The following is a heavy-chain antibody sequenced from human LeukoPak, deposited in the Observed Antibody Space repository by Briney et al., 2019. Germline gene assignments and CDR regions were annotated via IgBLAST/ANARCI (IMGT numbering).Heavy chain of an antibody. D-gene: IGHD5-24*01. V-gene: IGHV3-21*01. CDR3: ARDKMATIGTFDY. CDR2: ISSSSSYI. CDR1: GFTVSSNY. Sequence: GGSLRLSCAAFGFTVSSNYMSWVRQAPGKGLEWVSSISSSSSYIYYADSVKGRFTISRDNAKNSLYLQMNSLRAEDTAVYYCARDKMATIGTFDYWGQGTLVTVSS. J-gene: IGHJ4*02.